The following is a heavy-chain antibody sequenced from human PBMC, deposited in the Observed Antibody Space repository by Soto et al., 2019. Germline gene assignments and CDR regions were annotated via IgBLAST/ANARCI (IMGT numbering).Heavy chain of an antibody. J-gene: IGHJ6*02. D-gene: IGHD2-2*02. V-gene: IGHV3-11*06. CDR3: VRGILTRRVPAAITVQDGMDG. CDR1: GFIFSDYG. Sequence: GGSLRLSCAASGFIFSDYGMSWIRQSPGKGLEWVSNIGIRSSHTNYADSVKGRFTISRDNAKNSLYLEMNSLRAEDTAVYYCVRGILTRRVPAAITVQDGMDGWGQGDXVTVSS. CDR2: IGIRSSHT.